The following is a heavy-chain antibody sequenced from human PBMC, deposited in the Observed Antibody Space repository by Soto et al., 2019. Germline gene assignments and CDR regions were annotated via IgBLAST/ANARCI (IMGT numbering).Heavy chain of an antibody. V-gene: IGHV3-30*04. J-gene: IGHJ4*02. CDR2: VSFDGRNK. CDR1: GFTFRSFA. CDR3: ARPAGPFDY. Sequence: QVQLVESGGGVVQPGRSLRLSCTASGFTFRSFAMHWVRQAPGKGLEWLALVSFDGRNKYYADSVKGRFTISRDNSNSTAFLQMTGLRSEDTGVYYCARPAGPFDYWGQGTLVTVSS.